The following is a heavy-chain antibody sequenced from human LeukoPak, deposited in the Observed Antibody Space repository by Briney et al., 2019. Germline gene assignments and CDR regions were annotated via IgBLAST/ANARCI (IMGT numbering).Heavy chain of an antibody. J-gene: IGHJ4*02. V-gene: IGHV1-2*02. Sequence: ASVKVSCKTSGYTFSDYYTHWVRQAPGQGLEWMGWINPNSAATNYARRFQGRVTMTRDTSISTAYMELSRLTSDDTAVYYCARIRGGNNYHFDFWGQGALVTVSS. CDR3: ARIRGGNNYHFDF. CDR2: INPNSAAT. D-gene: IGHD1-26*01. CDR1: GYTFSDYY.